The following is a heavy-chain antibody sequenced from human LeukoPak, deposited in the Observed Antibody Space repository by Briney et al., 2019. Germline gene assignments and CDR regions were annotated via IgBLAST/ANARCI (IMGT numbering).Heavy chain of an antibody. CDR1: GFAFSNFA. Sequence: GRSLRLSCSASGFAFSNFAMHWVRQAPGKGLEWVAVVSYEGTIKYYSDSAKGRFTISRDNSANIISLQMNSLTTQDTATYYCARENFDSWGQGTLVVVSP. J-gene: IGHJ5*01. CDR2: VSYEGTIK. V-gene: IGHV3-30*14. CDR3: ARENFDS.